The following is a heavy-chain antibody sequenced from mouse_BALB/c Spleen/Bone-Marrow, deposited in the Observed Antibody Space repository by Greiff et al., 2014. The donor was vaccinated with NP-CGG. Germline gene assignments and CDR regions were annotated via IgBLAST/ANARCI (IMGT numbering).Heavy chain of an antibody. Sequence: HVQLQQSGAELVKPGASVKLSCKASGYTFTSYWMHWVKQRPGQGLEWIGEINPSNGRTNYNEKFKSKATLTVDKSSSTAYMQLSSLTSEDSAVYYCARYATATYWFAYRGQGTLVTVSA. CDR3: ARYATATYWFAY. D-gene: IGHD1-2*01. CDR1: GYTFTSYW. V-gene: IGHV1S81*02. J-gene: IGHJ3*01. CDR2: INPSNGRT.